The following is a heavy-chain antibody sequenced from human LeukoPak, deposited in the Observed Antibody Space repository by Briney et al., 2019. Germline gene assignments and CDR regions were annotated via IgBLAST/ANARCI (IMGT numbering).Heavy chain of an antibody. Sequence: GGSLRLSCEASGFTSRDYWMTWVRQAPGKGLEWVANVKQDGTEKFYVDSVKGRFTISRDNGKNSLYLQMNSLRVEDTAIYYCARAGGTSWADYWGQGTLVTVSS. V-gene: IGHV3-7*01. CDR1: GFTSRDYW. J-gene: IGHJ4*02. CDR2: VKQDGTEK. D-gene: IGHD6-13*01. CDR3: ARAGGTSWADY.